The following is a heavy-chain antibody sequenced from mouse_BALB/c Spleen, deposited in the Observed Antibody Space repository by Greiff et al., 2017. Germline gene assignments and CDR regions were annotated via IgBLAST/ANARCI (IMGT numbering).Heavy chain of an antibody. CDR1: GFTFSSYT. V-gene: IGHV5-12-2*01. CDR2: ISNGGGST. CDR3: ARRRTGAMDY. Sequence: EVKVVESGGGLVQPGGSLQLSCAASGFTFSSYTMSWVRQTPEKRLEWVAYISNGGGSTYYPDTVKGRFTISRDNAKNTLYLQMSSLKSEDTAMYYCARRRTGAMDYWGQGTSVTVSS. J-gene: IGHJ4*01.